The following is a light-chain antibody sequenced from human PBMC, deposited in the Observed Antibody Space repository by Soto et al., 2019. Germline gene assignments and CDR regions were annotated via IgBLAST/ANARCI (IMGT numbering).Light chain of an antibody. CDR2: DVS. V-gene: IGLV2-11*01. Sequence: QSVLTQPRSVSGSPGQSVTISCTGTSSDVGGYNYVSWYQQHPGKALKVMIYDVSKRPSGVPVRFSGSKSGNTASLTISGLQAEDEADYYCCSYAGSYTYVFGTGTKVTVL. CDR1: SSDVGGYNY. J-gene: IGLJ1*01. CDR3: CSYAGSYTYV.